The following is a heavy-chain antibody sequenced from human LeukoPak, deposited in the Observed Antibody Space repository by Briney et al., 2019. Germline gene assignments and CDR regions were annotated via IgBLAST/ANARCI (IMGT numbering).Heavy chain of an antibody. V-gene: IGHV3-30*03. Sequence: GGSLRLSCAASGFTFSSYGMHWVRQAPGKGLEWVAVISYDGSNKYYADSVKGRFTISRDNSKNTLYLQTSSLRVEDTAVYYCARASTTVPNLLDHWGRGTLVTVSS. D-gene: IGHD4-17*01. J-gene: IGHJ4*02. CDR1: GFTFSSYG. CDR2: ISYDGSNK. CDR3: ARASTTVPNLLDH.